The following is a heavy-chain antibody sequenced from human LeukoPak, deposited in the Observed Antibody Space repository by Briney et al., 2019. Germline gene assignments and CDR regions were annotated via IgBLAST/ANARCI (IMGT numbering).Heavy chain of an antibody. Sequence: SQTLSLTCTVSGGSISSGSYYWSWIRQPAGKGLEWIGRIYTSGSTNYNPSLKSRVTISVDTSKNQFSLRLSSVTAADTAVYYCARGGVLKSVDYWGQGTLVAVSS. V-gene: IGHV4-61*02. CDR1: GGSISSGSYY. CDR3: ARGGVLKSVDY. D-gene: IGHD3-16*01. CDR2: IYTSGST. J-gene: IGHJ4*02.